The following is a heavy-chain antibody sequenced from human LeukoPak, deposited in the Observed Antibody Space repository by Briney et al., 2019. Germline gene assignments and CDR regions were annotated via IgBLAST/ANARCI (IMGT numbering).Heavy chain of an antibody. J-gene: IGHJ4*02. CDR1: GFAVSSNY. Sequence: GGSLRLSCTASGFAVSSNYINWVRQAPGKGLEWVSVIHTGGNTYYADSVKGRFTISRDNSKNTLSLQMNSLRGEDTALYYCARDRSYHYSTDFWGQGTLVTVSS. CDR3: ARDRSYHYSTDF. V-gene: IGHV3-53*05. CDR2: IHTGGNT. D-gene: IGHD3-16*02.